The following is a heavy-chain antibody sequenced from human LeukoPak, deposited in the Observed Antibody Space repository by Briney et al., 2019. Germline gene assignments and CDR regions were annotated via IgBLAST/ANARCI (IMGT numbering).Heavy chain of an antibody. D-gene: IGHD6-6*01. CDR2: IYYSGST. CDR1: GGSISSSSYY. V-gene: IGHV4-39*07. J-gene: IGHJ4*02. CDR3: ARDTGSSSSSDY. Sequence: SETLSLTCTVSGGSISSSSYYWGWIRQPPGKGLEWIGSIYYSGSTYYNPSLKSRVTISVDTSKNQLSLKLSSVTAADTAVYYCARDTGSSSSSDYWGQGTLVTVSS.